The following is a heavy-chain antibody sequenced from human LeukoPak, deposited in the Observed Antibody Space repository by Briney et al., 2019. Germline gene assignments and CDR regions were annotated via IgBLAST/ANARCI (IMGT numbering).Heavy chain of an antibody. CDR3: ARLFGGYYFTLDY. D-gene: IGHD3-3*01. CDR1: GFTVSGNY. CDR2: IYSGGTT. J-gene: IGHJ4*02. Sequence: PGGSLRLSCAVSGFTVSGNYMSWVRQAPGKGLEWVSLIYSGGTTYYADSVKGRFTISRDNSKNTLYLQMNSLRAEDTAVYYCARLFGGYYFTLDYWGQGTLVTVSS. V-gene: IGHV3-53*01.